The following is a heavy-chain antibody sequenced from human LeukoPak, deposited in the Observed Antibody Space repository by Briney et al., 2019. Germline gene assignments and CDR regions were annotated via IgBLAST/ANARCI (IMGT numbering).Heavy chain of an antibody. Sequence: GGSLRLSCAAAGFTFSSYWMHWVRQVPGKGLVWVSRINSDGRTTGYADSVKGRFTISRDNAKDTLYLQMNSLRVEDTAVYYCGSPRTFSGRNVLDMWGQGTMVTVSS. CDR3: GSPRTFSGRNVLDM. J-gene: IGHJ3*02. CDR2: INSDGRTT. V-gene: IGHV3-74*01. D-gene: IGHD3-10*02. CDR1: GFTFSSYW.